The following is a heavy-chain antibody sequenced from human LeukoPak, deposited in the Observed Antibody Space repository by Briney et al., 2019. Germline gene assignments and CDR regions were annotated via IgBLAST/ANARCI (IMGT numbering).Heavy chain of an antibody. CDR3: ARVPVNIWENWFDP. J-gene: IGHJ5*02. CDR1: SGSISTSNYY. V-gene: IGHV4-39*07. Sequence: SETLSLTCTVYSGSISTSNYYWGWVRQPPGKALEWIGNIFYSGSTYYSPPLKSRVTISVDTSKNQFSLKLSSVTAADTAVYYCARVPVNIWENWFDPWGQGTLVTVSS. D-gene: IGHD1-26*01. CDR2: IFYSGST.